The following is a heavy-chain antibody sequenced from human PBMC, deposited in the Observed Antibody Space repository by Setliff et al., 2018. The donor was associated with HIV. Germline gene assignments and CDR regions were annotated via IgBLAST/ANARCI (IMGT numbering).Heavy chain of an antibody. V-gene: IGHV3-74*01. CDR2: INSDGSST. J-gene: IGHJ3*02. Sequence: GGSLRLSCAASGFIFSDYFMSWIRQAPGKGLVWVSRINSDGSSTSYADSLKGRFTISRDNSKNTLYLQMNSLRAEDTAVYYCAKAGYDSSGYGAFDIWGQGTMVTVSS. CDR3: AKAGYDSSGYGAFDI. CDR1: GFIFSDYF. D-gene: IGHD3-22*01.